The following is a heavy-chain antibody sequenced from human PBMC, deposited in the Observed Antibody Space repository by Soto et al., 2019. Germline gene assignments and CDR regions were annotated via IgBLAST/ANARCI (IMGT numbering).Heavy chain of an antibody. Sequence: VGSLRLSCAASGFTFSSYAMHWVRQAPGKGLEWVAVISYDGSDKYYADSVKGRFTISRDNSKNTLYLQMNSLRAEDTAVYYCARGGVGPFNFDYWGQGTLVTVSS. J-gene: IGHJ4*02. CDR2: ISYDGSDK. D-gene: IGHD1-26*01. CDR3: ARGGVGPFNFDY. V-gene: IGHV3-30-3*01. CDR1: GFTFSSYA.